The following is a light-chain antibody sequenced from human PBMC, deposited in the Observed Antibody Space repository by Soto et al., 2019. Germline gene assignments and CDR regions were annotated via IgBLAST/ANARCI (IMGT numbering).Light chain of an antibody. CDR3: QECNNWPPLT. Sequence: EIVMTQSPATLSVSPGERATLSCRASQSVSSNLAWYQQKPGQAPRLLIYGASTRATGIPARLSGSGSGTDFTLTISSRQSEDFAVYYCQECNNWPPLTFGGGTKVEIK. J-gene: IGKJ4*01. V-gene: IGKV3-15*01. CDR2: GAS. CDR1: QSVSSN.